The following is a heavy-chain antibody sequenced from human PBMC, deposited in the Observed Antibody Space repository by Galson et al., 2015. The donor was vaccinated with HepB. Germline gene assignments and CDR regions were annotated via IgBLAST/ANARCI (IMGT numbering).Heavy chain of an antibody. CDR1: GGTFSSYA. V-gene: IGHV1-69*13. CDR2: IIPIFGTA. D-gene: IGHD3-9*01. J-gene: IGHJ6*02. Sequence: SVKVSCKASGGTFSSYAISWVRQAPGQGLEWMGGIIPIFGTANYAQKFQGRVTITADESTSTAYMELSSLRSEDTAVYYCARAYYDILTGSKKKYYYYGMDVWGQGTTVTVSS. CDR3: ARAYYDILTGSKKKYYYYGMDV.